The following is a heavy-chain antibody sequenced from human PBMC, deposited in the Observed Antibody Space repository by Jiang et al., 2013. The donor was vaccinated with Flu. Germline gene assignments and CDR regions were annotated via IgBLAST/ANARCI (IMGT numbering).Heavy chain of an antibody. CDR1: GVAFSTYE. CDR2: ISTSGTM. V-gene: IGHV3-48*03. CDR3: ALQMPGFYFET. D-gene: IGHD1-1*01. J-gene: IGHJ4*02. Sequence: VQLVESGGRLVQPGGSLRLSCAASGVAFSTYEMNWVRQAPGKGLEWVSFISTSGTMYYADSVKGRFTISRDNTQNSLFLQMNSLRVEDTALYYCALQMPGFYFETWGQGTLVTVSS.